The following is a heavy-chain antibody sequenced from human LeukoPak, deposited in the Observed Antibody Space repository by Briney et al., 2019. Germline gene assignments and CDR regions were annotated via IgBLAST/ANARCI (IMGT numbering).Heavy chain of an antibody. J-gene: IGHJ3*02. D-gene: IGHD1-26*01. CDR3: ARPEVGANYDAFDI. CDR1: GYTFTGYG. V-gene: IGHV1-18*01. CDR2: ISAYNGNT. Sequence: ASVKVSCKASGYTFTGYGISWVRQAPGQGLEGMGWISAYNGNTNYAQKLQGRVTMTTDTSTSTAYMELRSLRSDDTAVYYCARPEVGANYDAFDIWGQGTMVTVSS.